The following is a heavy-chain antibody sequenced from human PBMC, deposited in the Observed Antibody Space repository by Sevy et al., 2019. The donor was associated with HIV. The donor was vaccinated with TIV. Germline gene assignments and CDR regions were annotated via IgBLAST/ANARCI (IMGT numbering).Heavy chain of an antibody. CDR3: ARDSTTRPRVLDY. CDR1: GGSISSYF. CDR2: IYFTGNT. Sequence: SETLSLTCSVSGGSISSYFWTWVRQSPGKGLEWIGNIYFTGNTDYSPAPKSRVTLSLDTPKSHYSLTLKSVTAADTAIYFCARDSTTRPRVLDYWGQGTLVTVSS. J-gene: IGHJ4*02. V-gene: IGHV4-59*01. D-gene: IGHD1-1*01.